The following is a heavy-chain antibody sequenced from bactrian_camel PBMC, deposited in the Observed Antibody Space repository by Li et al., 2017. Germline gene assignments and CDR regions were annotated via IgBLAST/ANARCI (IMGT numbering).Heavy chain of an antibody. D-gene: IGHD6*01. CDR2: IHTDGSGP. V-gene: IGHV3-2*01. CDR1: GFTFSSYH. CDR3: ATDLESGSSYRGYFGY. J-gene: IGHJ6*01. Sequence: HVQLVESGGGLVQPGGSLRLSCAASGFTFSSYHMSWVRQAPGKGLEWVSSIHTDGSGPYYAEFVKGRLTMSSDNAKNTVYLQMNSLKSEDTALYYCATDLESGSSYRGYFGYWDQGTQVTVS.